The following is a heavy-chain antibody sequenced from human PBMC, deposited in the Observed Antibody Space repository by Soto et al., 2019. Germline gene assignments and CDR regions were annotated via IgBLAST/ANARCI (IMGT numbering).Heavy chain of an antibody. D-gene: IGHD3-3*01. V-gene: IGHV3-30*18. Sequence: QVQLVESGGGVVQPGRSLRLSCAASGFTFSSYGMHWVRQAPGKGLEWVAVISYDGSNKYYADSVKGRFTISRDNSKNTLYLQMNSLRAEDTAVYYCAKLSRFDEYYYYGMDVW. CDR3: AKLSRFDEYYYYGMDV. CDR1: GFTFSSYG. CDR2: ISYDGSNK. J-gene: IGHJ6*01.